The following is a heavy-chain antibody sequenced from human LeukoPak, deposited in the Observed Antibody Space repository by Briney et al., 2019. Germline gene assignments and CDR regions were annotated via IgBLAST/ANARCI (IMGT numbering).Heavy chain of an antibody. J-gene: IGHJ4*02. Sequence: PGRSLRLSCAASGFTFSSYGMHWVRQAPGKGLEWVAVISYDGSNKYYADSVKDRFTISRDNSKSSLYLQMNSLRPEDTAVYYCAKGVHSAIVVARGLEGADYWGQGTLVTVSS. D-gene: IGHD3-22*01. CDR2: ISYDGSNK. CDR1: GFTFSSYG. CDR3: AKGVHSAIVVARGLEGADY. V-gene: IGHV3-30*18.